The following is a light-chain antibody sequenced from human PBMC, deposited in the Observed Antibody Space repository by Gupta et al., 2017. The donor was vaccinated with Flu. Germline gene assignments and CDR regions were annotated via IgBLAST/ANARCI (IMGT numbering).Light chain of an antibody. CDR3: QQSYGLPLT. CDR2: GAS. J-gene: IGKJ4*01. V-gene: IGKV1-39*01. Sequence: IQLTQSPSSVSASVGDTVTLTCRTSQNVGTYLNWYQYKQGTAPRLLVAGASSLQGGVSLRFTGSGSGTDFPLTIHTLQSEDFATYYCQQSYGLPLTFGGGTKVDVK. CDR1: QNVGTY.